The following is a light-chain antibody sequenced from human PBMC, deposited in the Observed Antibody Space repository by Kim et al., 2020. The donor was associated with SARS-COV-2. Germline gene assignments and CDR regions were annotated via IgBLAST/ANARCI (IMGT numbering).Light chain of an antibody. CDR3: QVWDSNSDDAGVE. CDR2: FDS. V-gene: IGLV3-21*04. Sequence: GVTASITCGGDYIGRKSVIWYQQKPGQAPVLVISFDSDRPSGIPERFSGSNSGNTATLTITRVDAGDEADYYCQVWDSNSDDAGVEFGGGTQLTVL. CDR1: YIGRKS. J-gene: IGLJ2*01.